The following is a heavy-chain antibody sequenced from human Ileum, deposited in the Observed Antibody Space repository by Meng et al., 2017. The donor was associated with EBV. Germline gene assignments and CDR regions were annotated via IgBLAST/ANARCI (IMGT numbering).Heavy chain of an antibody. D-gene: IGHD4-17*01. J-gene: IGHJ4*02. CDR1: GYTFTSYA. V-gene: IGHV1-3*01. CDR3: ARGAYRGTVTTPSGN. CDR2: INAGNGNT. Sequence: QGQLVQSGAEVKKPGASVKVSCKASGYTFTSYAMHWVRQAPGQRLEWMGWINAGNGNTKYSQKFQGRVTITRDTSASTAYMELSSLRSEDTAVYYCARGAYRGTVTTPSGNWGQGTLVTVSS.